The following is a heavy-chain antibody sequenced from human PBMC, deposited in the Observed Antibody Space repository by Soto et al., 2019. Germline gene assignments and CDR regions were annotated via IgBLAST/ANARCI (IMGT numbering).Heavy chain of an antibody. CDR1: GYTFTSYP. V-gene: IGHV1-3*01. CDR2: INAANGDT. Sequence: ASVKVSCKASGYTFTSYPMHWVRQAPGQGLEWMGWINAANGDTKYSQKFQGRVTITRDPSAITAYMELSSLRSEDTAVYYCARVPRDFCGRDCSSENWGQGTQVTVSS. CDR3: ARVPRDFCGRDCSSEN. J-gene: IGHJ4*02. D-gene: IGHD2-21*02.